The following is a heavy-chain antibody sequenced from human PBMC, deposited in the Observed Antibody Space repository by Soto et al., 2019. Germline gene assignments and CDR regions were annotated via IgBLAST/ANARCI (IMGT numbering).Heavy chain of an antibody. V-gene: IGHV3-21*01. CDR3: ARAQYCSGGSCYSVPYYFDY. J-gene: IGHJ4*02. CDR1: GFPFAYAQ. CDR2: ISSSSSYI. D-gene: IGHD2-15*01. Sequence: PGGSLRLSCAASGFPFAYAQMHWVRQAPGKGLEWVSSISSSSSYIYYADSVKGRFTISRDNAKNSLYLQMNSLRAEDTAVYYCARAQYCSGGSCYSVPYYFDYWGQGTLVTVSS.